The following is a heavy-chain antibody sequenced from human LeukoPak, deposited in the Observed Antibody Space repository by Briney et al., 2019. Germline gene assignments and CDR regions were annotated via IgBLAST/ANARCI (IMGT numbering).Heavy chain of an antibody. J-gene: IGHJ4*02. CDR3: VRDNFPYGETR. CDR1: GFTFSRYW. D-gene: IGHD4-17*01. V-gene: IGHV3-74*01. Sequence: GGSLRLSCAASGFTFSRYWIHWVRQAPGKGLVWVSRINSDGSSTSYADSVKGRFTISRDNAKNTLYLQMNSLRAEDTAVYYCVRDNFPYGETRWGQGTLVTVSS. CDR2: INSDGSST.